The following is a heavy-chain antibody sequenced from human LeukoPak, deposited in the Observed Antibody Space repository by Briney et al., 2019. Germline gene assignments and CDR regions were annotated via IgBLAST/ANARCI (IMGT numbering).Heavy chain of an antibody. Sequence: SETLSLTCTVSGGSISSYYWSWIRQPPGKGLEWIGEINHSGSTNYNPSLKSRVTISVDTSKNQFSLKLSSVTAADTAVYYCASGVPVSSGSVKDYWGQGTLVTVSS. CDR1: GGSISSYY. V-gene: IGHV4-34*01. CDR2: INHSGST. D-gene: IGHD6-19*01. CDR3: ASGVPVSSGSVKDY. J-gene: IGHJ4*02.